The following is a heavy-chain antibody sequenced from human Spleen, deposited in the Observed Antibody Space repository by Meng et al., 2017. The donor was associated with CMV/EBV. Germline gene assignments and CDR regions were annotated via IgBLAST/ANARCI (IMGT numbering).Heavy chain of an antibody. V-gene: IGHV3-30*04. D-gene: IGHD2-21*01. CDR3: AKDLLAYCGGDCYDNWFDP. Sequence: GGSLRLSCAASGFTFRSYAMHWVRQAPGKGLEWVAVISYDDTNKYYADSVKGRFTISRDNSKNTLYLQMNSLRAEDTAVYYCAKDLLAYCGGDCYDNWFDPWGQGTLVTVSS. CDR1: GFTFRSYA. CDR2: ISYDDTNK. J-gene: IGHJ5*02.